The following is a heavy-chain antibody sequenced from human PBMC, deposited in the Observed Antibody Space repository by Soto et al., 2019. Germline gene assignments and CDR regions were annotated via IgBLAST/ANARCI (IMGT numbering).Heavy chain of an antibody. CDR2: ISSTGGNT. CDR3: AKGGRYSSSSLDY. D-gene: IGHD6-6*01. Sequence: GGSLRLFCAASGFTFSDYAMHWVRQAPGKGLECVSAISSTGGNTYYADSVKGRFTVSRDNSKNTLYLQMGSLRAEDMAVYYCAKGGRYSSSSLDYWGRGTLVTVSS. J-gene: IGHJ4*01. CDR1: GFTFSDYA. V-gene: IGHV3-64*02.